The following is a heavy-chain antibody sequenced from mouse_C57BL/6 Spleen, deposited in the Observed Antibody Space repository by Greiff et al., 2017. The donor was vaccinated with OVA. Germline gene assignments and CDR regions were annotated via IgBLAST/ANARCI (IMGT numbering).Heavy chain of an antibody. J-gene: IGHJ2*01. V-gene: IGHV5-9-1*02. Sequence: DVKLVESGAGLVKPGGSLKLSCAASGFTFSSYAMSWVRQTPEKRLEWVAYISSGGDYIYYADTVKGRFTISRDNARNTLYLQMSSLKSEDTAMYYCTRDSFDYWGQGTTLTVSS. CDR3: TRDSFDY. CDR1: GFTFSSYA. CDR2: ISSGGDYI.